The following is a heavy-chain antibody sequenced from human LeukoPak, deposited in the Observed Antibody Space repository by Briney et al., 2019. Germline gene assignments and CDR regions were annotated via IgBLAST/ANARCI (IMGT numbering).Heavy chain of an antibody. J-gene: IGHJ4*02. CDR2: IKQDGSEK. CDR3: ARKNWFGGDY. CDR1: GFTFTDYW. Sequence: GGSLRLSCAASGFTFTDYWMTWVRQAPGKGLDWVANIKQDGSEKYYVDSVKGRFTISRDNVKNSLCLQMNSLRAEDTAVYYCARKNWFGGDYWGQGTLVTVSS. V-gene: IGHV3-7*01. D-gene: IGHD3-10*01.